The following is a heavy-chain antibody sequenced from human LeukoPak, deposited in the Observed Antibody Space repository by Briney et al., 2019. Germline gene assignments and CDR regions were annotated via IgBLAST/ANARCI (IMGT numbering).Heavy chain of an antibody. CDR3: AKFDNRIVGAASFNY. J-gene: IGHJ4*02. V-gene: IGHV3-30*02. D-gene: IGHD1-26*01. Sequence: GGSLRLSCAASGFTFSSYAMHWVRQAPGKGLEWVAFIRFDGSNKYYADSVKGRLTISRDNSKNTLYLQMNSLRGEDTAVYYCAKFDNRIVGAASFNYWGQGTLVTVSS. CDR1: GFTFSSYA. CDR2: IRFDGSNK.